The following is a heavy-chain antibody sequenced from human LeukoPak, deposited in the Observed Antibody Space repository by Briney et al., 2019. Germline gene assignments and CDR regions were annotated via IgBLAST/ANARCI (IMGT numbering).Heavy chain of an antibody. CDR1: GGSISSSSYY. D-gene: IGHD3-22*01. Sequence: SETLSLTCTVSGGSISSSSYYWGWIRQPPGKGLEWIGSIYYSGSTYYNPSLKSRVTISVDTSKNQFSLKLSSVTAADTAVYYCAREDSSGYSTSYWGQGTLVTVSS. J-gene: IGHJ4*02. V-gene: IGHV4-39*07. CDR2: IYYSGST. CDR3: AREDSSGYSTSY.